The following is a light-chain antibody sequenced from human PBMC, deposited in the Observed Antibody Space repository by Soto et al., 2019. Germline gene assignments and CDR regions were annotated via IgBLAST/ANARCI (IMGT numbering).Light chain of an antibody. CDR2: DAS. V-gene: IGKV3-11*01. Sequence: EIVLKQSPGTLSLSPGERATLSCRASQSVNNYLAWYQQKPGQAPRLLIYDASNRATGIPPRFSGSGSGTDFTLTISCLEPEDSAVYYCQQRGTWPWLTFGGGTRVEI. J-gene: IGKJ4*01. CDR1: QSVNNY. CDR3: QQRGTWPWLT.